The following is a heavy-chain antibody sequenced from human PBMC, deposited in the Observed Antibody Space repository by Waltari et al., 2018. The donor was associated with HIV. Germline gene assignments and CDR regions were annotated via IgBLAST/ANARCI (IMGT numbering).Heavy chain of an antibody. Sequence: QLQLQESGPGLVKPSETLSPTCTVSGGSITSSSYYWGWIRHPPGKGLEWIGNIYYSGSAYYNSSLKSRVTISVDMSKNQFSLKLNSVTAADTAVYYCARDRYYYARTGSPDYWGQGTLVTVSS. CDR3: ARDRYYYARTGSPDY. CDR2: IYYSGSA. D-gene: IGHD3-22*01. J-gene: IGHJ4*02. CDR1: GGSITSSSYY. V-gene: IGHV4-39*02.